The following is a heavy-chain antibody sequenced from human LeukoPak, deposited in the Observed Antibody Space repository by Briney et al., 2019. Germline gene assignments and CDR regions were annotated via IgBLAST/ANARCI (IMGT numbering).Heavy chain of an antibody. J-gene: IGHJ6*02. Sequence: ASVKVSCKASGYTFTSYYMHWVRQAPGQGLEWMGWLNPNSGDTNYAQKFLGTVTMTRDTSISTAYMEMSSLRSDDTAVYFCARERRWELVYYGMDVWGQGTTVTVSS. CDR3: ARERRWELVYYGMDV. CDR1: GYTFTSYY. D-gene: IGHD1-26*01. V-gene: IGHV1-2*02. CDR2: LNPNSGDT.